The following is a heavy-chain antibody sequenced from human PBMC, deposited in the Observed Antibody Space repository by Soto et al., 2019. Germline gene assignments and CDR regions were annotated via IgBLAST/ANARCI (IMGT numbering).Heavy chain of an antibody. J-gene: IGHJ4*02. D-gene: IGHD5-12*01. Sequence: QLQLQESGPGLVKPSETLSLTCTVSGGSISSSSYYWGWIRQPPGKGLEWIGSIYYSGSTYYNPSLKSRVTISVDTSKNQFSLKLSSVTAADTAVYYCARQGRRGYDGLYYFDYWGQGTLVTVSS. V-gene: IGHV4-39*01. CDR3: ARQGRRGYDGLYYFDY. CDR1: GGSISSSSYY. CDR2: IYYSGST.